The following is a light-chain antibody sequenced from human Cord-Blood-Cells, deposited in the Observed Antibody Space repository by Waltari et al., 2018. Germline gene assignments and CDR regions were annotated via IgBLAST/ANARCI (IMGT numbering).Light chain of an antibody. J-gene: IGLJ2*01. CDR2: EVS. V-gene: IGLV2-23*02. CDR3: CSYAGSSTLV. Sequence: QSALTQPASVSGSPGQSITISCTGTSSDVGRYNLVSWYQQHQGKAPKLLLYEVSKRPSGVSYRFSGSKAGNTASLTISGLQADDEADYYCCSYAGSSTLVFGGGTKLTVL. CDR1: SSDVGRYNL.